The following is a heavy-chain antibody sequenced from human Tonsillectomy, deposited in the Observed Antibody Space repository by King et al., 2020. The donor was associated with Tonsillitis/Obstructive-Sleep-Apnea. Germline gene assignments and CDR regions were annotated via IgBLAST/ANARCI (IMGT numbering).Heavy chain of an antibody. J-gene: IGHJ6*03. CDR3: VRGGARRQQLGVKYYYYYMDV. Sequence: VQLVESGGGLVQPGGSLRLSCAASGFTFSSYAMSWVCQAPGKGLEWVSAISGSGGSTYYADSVKGRFTISRDNSKNTLYLQMNSLRAEDTAVYYCVRGGARRQQLGVKYYYYYMDVWGKGTTVTVSS. CDR1: GFTFSSYA. CDR2: ISGSGGST. V-gene: IGHV3-23*04. D-gene: IGHD6-13*01.